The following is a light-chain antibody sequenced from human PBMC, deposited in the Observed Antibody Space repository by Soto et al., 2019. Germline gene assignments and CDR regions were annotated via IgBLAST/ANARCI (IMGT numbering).Light chain of an antibody. V-gene: IGLV1-40*01. CDR3: HSYVYTLTAVI. J-gene: IGLJ2*01. CDR2: GDS. CDR1: RYDIGAGYG. Sequence: QSVLTQPPSVSGAPGQRVTISCTGSRYDIGAGYGVHWYQQLPAKDPKLLIHGDSGRPSGVPDRFSASKSGTSASLAITGLQAEDEADYYCHSYVYTLTAVIFGGGTKVTVL.